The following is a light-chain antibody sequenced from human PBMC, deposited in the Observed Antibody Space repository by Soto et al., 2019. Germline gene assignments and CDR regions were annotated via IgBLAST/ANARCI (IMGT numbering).Light chain of an antibody. CDR2: GAS. V-gene: IGKV3-20*01. CDR3: QQYVSLPIT. Sequence: EIVLTQSPGTLSLSPEERATLSCRASQSVSSTYLAWYQQKPGQAPRLLIYGASSRATGIPDRFSGSGSGTDFTLTISRVEPEDFAVYYCQQYVSLPITFGQGTKVDIK. CDR1: QSVSSTY. J-gene: IGKJ1*01.